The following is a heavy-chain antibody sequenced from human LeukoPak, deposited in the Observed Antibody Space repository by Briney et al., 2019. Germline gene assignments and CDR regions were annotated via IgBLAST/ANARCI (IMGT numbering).Heavy chain of an antibody. D-gene: IGHD6-19*01. Sequence: ASVKVSCKASGYTFTGYYMHWVRQAPGQGLEWMGWINPNSGGTNYSQKFQGWVTMTRDTSISTAYMELSRLRSDDTAVYYCAFQWRMAYAFDIWGQGTMVTVSS. V-gene: IGHV1-2*04. CDR3: AFQWRMAYAFDI. CDR2: INPNSGGT. CDR1: GYTFTGYY. J-gene: IGHJ3*02.